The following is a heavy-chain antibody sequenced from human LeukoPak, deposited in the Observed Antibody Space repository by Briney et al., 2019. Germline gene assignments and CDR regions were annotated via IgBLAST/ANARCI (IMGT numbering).Heavy chain of an antibody. Sequence: SETLSLTCTVSGVAISGGTSGWGWVRQPAGTGLEWGRRIYANGSTNYNPSLKSRVTISVDTSKNQFSLKLSSVTAAETVVYYCARAVDGTDYWGQGTLVTVSS. CDR2: IYANGST. J-gene: IGHJ4*02. D-gene: IGHD6-19*01. V-gene: IGHV4-61*02. CDR1: GVAISGGTSG. CDR3: ARAVDGTDY.